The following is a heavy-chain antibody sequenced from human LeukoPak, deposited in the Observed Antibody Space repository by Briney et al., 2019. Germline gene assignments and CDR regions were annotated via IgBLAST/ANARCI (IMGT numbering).Heavy chain of an antibody. CDR2: VDHTGST. Sequence: SETLSLTCSVSDDSITMYYWTWIRQPPGKGLEWIGYVDHTGSTNFNPSLKSRVTISVDTSKNQFSLKLSSVTAADTAVYYCARTYYYDSSGFGYWGQGTLVTVSS. V-gene: IGHV4-59*08. CDR3: ARTYYYDSSGFGY. D-gene: IGHD3-22*01. J-gene: IGHJ4*02. CDR1: DDSITMYY.